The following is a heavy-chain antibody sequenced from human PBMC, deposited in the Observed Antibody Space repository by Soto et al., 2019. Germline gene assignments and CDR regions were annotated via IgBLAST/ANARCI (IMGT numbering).Heavy chain of an antibody. V-gene: IGHV4-31*03. CDR3: ARVDAGGYAYFDY. CDR1: GGSISSGGYY. J-gene: IGHJ4*02. D-gene: IGHD1-26*01. CDR2: IYYSGST. Sequence: QVQLQESGPGLVKPSQTLSLTCTVSGGSISSGGYYWSWFRQHPGKGLEWIGYIYYSGSTYYNPSIRSRVTISVDTSKNQFSLKLSSLTAADTAVFYCARVDAGGYAYFDYWGQGTLVTVSS.